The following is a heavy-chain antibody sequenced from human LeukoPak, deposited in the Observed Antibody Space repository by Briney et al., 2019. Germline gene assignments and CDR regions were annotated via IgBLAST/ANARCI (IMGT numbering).Heavy chain of an antibody. J-gene: IGHJ6*02. CDR1: GYTFTSYA. V-gene: IGHV1-3*01. Sequence: ASVKVSCKASGYTFTSYAMHWVRQAPGQRLEWMGWINAGNGNTKYSQKFQSRVTITRDTSASTAYMELSSLRSEDTAVYYCARDLQWLGYYYYYGMDVWGQGTTVTVSS. CDR2: INAGNGNT. D-gene: IGHD6-19*01. CDR3: ARDLQWLGYYYYYGMDV.